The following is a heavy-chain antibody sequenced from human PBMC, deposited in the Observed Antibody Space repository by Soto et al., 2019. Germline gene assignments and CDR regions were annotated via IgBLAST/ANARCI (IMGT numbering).Heavy chain of an antibody. V-gene: IGHV4-59*01. CDR2: IYYSGST. CDR1: GGSISSYY. J-gene: IGHJ3*02. D-gene: IGHD6-6*01. CDR3: PRNSEYSSSSNAFAI. Sequence: SETLSLTCTVSGGSISSYYWSWIRQPPGKGLEWIGYIYYSGSTNYNPSLKSRVTISVDTSKNQFSLKLSSVTAADTAVYYCPRNSEYSSSSNAFAIWGQGTMVTVSS.